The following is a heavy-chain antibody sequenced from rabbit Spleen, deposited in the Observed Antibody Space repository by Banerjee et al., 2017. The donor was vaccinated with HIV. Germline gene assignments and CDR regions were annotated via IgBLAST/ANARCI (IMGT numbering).Heavy chain of an antibody. Sequence: QLEESAGGLVQPGGSLKLSCKASGFTLSSYYMNWVRQAPGKGLEWIGCIYTGTSGITYYANWVISRFPITSDTNQNTVDLKMTSLTAADTATYFCARHPYGSNSGYYFLWGPGTLVTVS. V-gene: IGHV1S7*01. CDR3: ARHPYGSNSGYYFL. D-gene: IGHD1-1*01. CDR2: IYTGTSGIT. CDR1: GFTLSSYY. J-gene: IGHJ4*01.